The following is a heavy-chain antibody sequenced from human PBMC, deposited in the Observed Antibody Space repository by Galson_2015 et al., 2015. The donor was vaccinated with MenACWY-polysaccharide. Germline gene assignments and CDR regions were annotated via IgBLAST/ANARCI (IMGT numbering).Heavy chain of an antibody. V-gene: IGHV3-73*01. CDR1: GFTFSGSA. D-gene: IGHD1-26*01. CDR3: TRLDTKSGSRDYFDY. CDR2: IRRKANCYAT. Sequence: SLRLPGPAAGFTFSGSAMHWVRQGSGKGVAWVGRIRRKANCYATAYAASVKGRFTISRDDSKNTAYLQMISLNTEDTAVYYFTRLDTKSGSRDYFDYWVQGTLVTVSS. J-gene: IGHJ4*02.